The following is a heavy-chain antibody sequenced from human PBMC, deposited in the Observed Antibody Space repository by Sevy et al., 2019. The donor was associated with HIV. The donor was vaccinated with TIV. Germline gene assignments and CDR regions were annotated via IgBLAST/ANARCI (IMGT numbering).Heavy chain of an antibody. Sequence: GGSLRLSCAASGFTFSSYAMHWVRQAPGKGLEWVAVISYDGSNKYYADSVKGRFTISRDNSKNTLYLQMNSLRAEDTAVYYCAKDLASGDTMDVWGQGTTVTVSS. D-gene: IGHD3-10*01. CDR2: ISYDGSNK. J-gene: IGHJ6*02. V-gene: IGHV3-30*04. CDR1: GFTFSSYA. CDR3: AKDLASGDTMDV.